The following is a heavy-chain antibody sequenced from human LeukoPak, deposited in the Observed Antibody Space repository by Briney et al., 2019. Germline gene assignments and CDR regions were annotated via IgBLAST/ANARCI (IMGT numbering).Heavy chain of an antibody. V-gene: IGHV3-30-3*01. Sequence: GGSLRLSCAASGFTFSSYAMHGVRQAPGKGLEWVAVISYDGSNKYYADSVKGRFTLSRDNSKNTLYLQIKSLRAEDTAVYYCARDHDTIFVGYFDYWGQGTLVTVSS. CDR3: ARDHDTIFVGYFDY. CDR1: GFTFSSYA. CDR2: ISYDGSNK. J-gene: IGHJ4*02. D-gene: IGHD3-3*01.